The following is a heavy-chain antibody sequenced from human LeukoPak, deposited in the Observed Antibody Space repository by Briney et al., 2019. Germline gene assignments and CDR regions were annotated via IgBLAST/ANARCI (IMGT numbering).Heavy chain of an antibody. D-gene: IGHD6-19*01. CDR3: ARVGKAVAGNGTYGMDV. Sequence: ASVKVSCMASGYTFTSYYMHWVRQAPGQGLEWMGIINPSGGSTSYAQKFQGRVTMTRDTSTSTVYMELSSLRSEDTAVYYCARVGKAVAGNGTYGMDVWGQGTTVTVSS. CDR2: INPSGGST. V-gene: IGHV1-46*01. CDR1: GYTFTSYY. J-gene: IGHJ6*02.